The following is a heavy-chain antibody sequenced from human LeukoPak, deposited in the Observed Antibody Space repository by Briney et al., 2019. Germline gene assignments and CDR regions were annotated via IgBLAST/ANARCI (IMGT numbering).Heavy chain of an antibody. V-gene: IGHV4-34*01. D-gene: IGHD6-19*01. CDR2: INHSGST. CDR1: GGSFSGYY. J-gene: IGHJ1*01. CDR3: ARGRQQWLVQREYFQH. Sequence: SETLSLTCAVYGGSFSGYYWSWIRQPPGKGLEWIGEINHSGSTNYNPSLKSRVTISVDTSKNQFSLKLSSVTAADTAVYYCARGRQQWLVQREYFQHWRQGTLVTVSS.